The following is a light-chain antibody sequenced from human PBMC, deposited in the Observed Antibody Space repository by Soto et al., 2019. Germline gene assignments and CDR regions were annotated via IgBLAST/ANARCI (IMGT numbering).Light chain of an antibody. J-gene: IGLJ1*01. CDR2: DVS. Sequence: QSVLTQPASVSGSPGQSITISCTGTISDVGGYDYVSWYQQRPGKAPKLMIYDVSNRPSGVSNRFSGSKSGNTASLTISGLQADDEADYYCSSYTTSSTYVFGTGTKVTVL. CDR1: ISDVGGYDY. CDR3: SSYTTSSTYV. V-gene: IGLV2-14*01.